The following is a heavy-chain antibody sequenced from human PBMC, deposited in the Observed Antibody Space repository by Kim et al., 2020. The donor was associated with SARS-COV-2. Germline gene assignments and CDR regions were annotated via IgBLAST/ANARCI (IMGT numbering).Heavy chain of an antibody. CDR3: ARVIWFGDLSYYYYGMDV. D-gene: IGHD3-10*01. J-gene: IGHJ6*02. Sequence: SETLSLTCTVSGGSISSYYWSWIRQPPGKGLEWIGYIYYGGSTNYNPSLKSRVTISVDTSKNQFSLKLSSVTAADTAVYYCARVIWFGDLSYYYYGMDVWGQGTTVTVSS. V-gene: IGHV4-59*13. CDR1: GGSISSYY. CDR2: IYYGGST.